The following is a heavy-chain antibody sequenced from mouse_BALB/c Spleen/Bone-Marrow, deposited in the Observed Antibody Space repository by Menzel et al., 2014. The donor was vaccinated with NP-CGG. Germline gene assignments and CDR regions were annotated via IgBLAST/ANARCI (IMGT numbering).Heavy chain of an antibody. V-gene: IGHV5-15*02. CDR2: ISNLAYSI. Sequence: EVHLVESGGGLVQPGGSRKLSCAASGFTFSDYGMAWVRQAPGKGPEWVAFISNLAYSIYCADTVTGRFTISRENAENTLDLEMSSLRSEDTAMCYCARDRGRYRYFDVWGAGTTVTVSS. CDR3: ARDRGRYRYFDV. J-gene: IGHJ1*01. CDR1: GFTFSDYG. D-gene: IGHD3-1*01.